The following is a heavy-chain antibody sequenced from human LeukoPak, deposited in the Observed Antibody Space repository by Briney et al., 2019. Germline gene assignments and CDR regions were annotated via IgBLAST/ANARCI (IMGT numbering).Heavy chain of an antibody. J-gene: IGHJ5*02. Sequence: GGSLRLSCAASGFTFSSYWMHWVRQAPGKGLVWVSRINTDGSSTSYADSVRGRFTISRDNAKNTLYLQMNSLRAEDTAVYYCARESGIAAALDLWGQGTLVTVSS. CDR1: GFTFSSYW. D-gene: IGHD6-13*01. CDR3: ARESGIAAALDL. CDR2: INTDGSST. V-gene: IGHV3-74*01.